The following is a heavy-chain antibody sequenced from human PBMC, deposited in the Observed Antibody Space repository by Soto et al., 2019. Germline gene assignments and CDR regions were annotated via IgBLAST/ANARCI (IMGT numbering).Heavy chain of an antibody. Sequence: QVQLVQSGAEVKKYGSSVKVSCKASGGTFSRYAISWVRQAPGQGLEWMGGITPMFGTAHYAQRFQGRATITADESTSTAYMQLSSLRSDDTAVYYCAQTLGLAVAGPGRFDLWGRGTLVTVSS. CDR1: GGTFSRYA. V-gene: IGHV1-69*12. J-gene: IGHJ2*01. CDR3: AQTLGLAVAGPGRFDL. CDR2: ITPMFGTA. D-gene: IGHD6-19*01.